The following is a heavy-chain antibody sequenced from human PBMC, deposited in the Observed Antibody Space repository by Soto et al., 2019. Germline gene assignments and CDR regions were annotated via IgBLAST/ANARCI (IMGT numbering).Heavy chain of an antibody. Sequence: GGSLRLSCAASGFTFSSYAMHWVRQAPGKGLEYVSAISSNGGSTYYANSVKGRFTISRDNSKNTLYLQMGSLRAEDMAVYYCARDSSKDDYIWGSYRKGPMDVWGKGTTVTVSS. V-gene: IGHV3-64*01. J-gene: IGHJ6*03. CDR2: ISSNGGST. CDR1: GFTFSSYA. D-gene: IGHD3-16*02. CDR3: ARDSSKDDYIWGSYRKGPMDV.